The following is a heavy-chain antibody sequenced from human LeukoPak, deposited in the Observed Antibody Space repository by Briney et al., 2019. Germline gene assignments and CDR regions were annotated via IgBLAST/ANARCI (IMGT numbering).Heavy chain of an antibody. D-gene: IGHD6-19*01. Sequence: ASVKVSCKASGYTFTGYYMHWVRQAPGQGLEWMGWINPNSGGTNYAQKFQGRVTMTGDTSISTAYMELSRLRSDDTAVYDCARDGYSSGWYGPNNWFDPWGQGTLVTVSS. CDR3: ARDGYSSGWYGPNNWFDP. CDR2: INPNSGGT. V-gene: IGHV1-2*02. CDR1: GYTFTGYY. J-gene: IGHJ5*02.